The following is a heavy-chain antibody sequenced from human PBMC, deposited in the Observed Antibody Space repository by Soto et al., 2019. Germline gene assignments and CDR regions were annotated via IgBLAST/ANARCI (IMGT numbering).Heavy chain of an antibody. CDR3: ARGVLLWFGESPNYFDY. J-gene: IGHJ4*02. Sequence: PSETLSLTCTVSGGSISSGGYSWSWIRQPPGKSMEWIGYIYNSGSTYYNPSIKSRVTISVDRSKNQFSLKLSSVTAADTAVYYCARGVLLWFGESPNYFDYWGQGTLVTVSS. V-gene: IGHV4-30-2*01. D-gene: IGHD3-10*01. CDR2: IYNSGST. CDR1: GGSISSGGYS.